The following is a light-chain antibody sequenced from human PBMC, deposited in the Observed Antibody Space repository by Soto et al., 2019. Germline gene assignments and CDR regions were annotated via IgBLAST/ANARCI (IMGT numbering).Light chain of an antibody. CDR3: CSYAGSYTFSWV. V-gene: IGLV2-11*01. CDR2: DVT. CDR1: SSDVGGYNY. J-gene: IGLJ3*02. Sequence: QSALTQPRSVSGSPGQSVTISCTGTSSDVGGYNYVSWYQQHPDKAPKLMIYDVTKRPSGVPDRFSGSKSGNTASLTISGLQAEDEADYYCCSYAGSYTFSWVFGGGTKVTVL.